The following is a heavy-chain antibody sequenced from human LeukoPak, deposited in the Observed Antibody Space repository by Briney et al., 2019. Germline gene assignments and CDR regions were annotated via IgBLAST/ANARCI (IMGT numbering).Heavy chain of an antibody. J-gene: IGHJ4*02. CDR3: ASLYYGAADY. Sequence: GGSLRLSCAASGLTFNDYSMSWIRQAPGKGLEWVSYINSRGKTIYYADSVKGRFTISRDNAKSSLYLQMNSLRAEDTAVYYCASLYYGAADYWGQGTLVTVSS. CDR2: INSRGKTI. CDR1: GLTFNDYS. V-gene: IGHV3-11*01. D-gene: IGHD4-17*01.